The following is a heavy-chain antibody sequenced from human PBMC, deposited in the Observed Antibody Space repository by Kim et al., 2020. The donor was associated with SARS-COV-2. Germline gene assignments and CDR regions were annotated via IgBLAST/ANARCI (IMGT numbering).Heavy chain of an antibody. CDR1: GYTFTSYD. CDR3: ARAYSYYDFWSGYFSDNWFDP. V-gene: IGHV1-8*01. CDR2: MNPNSGNT. D-gene: IGHD3-3*01. Sequence: ASVKVSCKASGYTFTSYDINWVRQATGQGLEWMGWMNPNSGNTGYAQKFQGRVTMTRNTSISTAYMELSSLRSEDTAVYYCARAYSYYDFWSGYFSDNWFDPWGQGTLVTVSS. J-gene: IGHJ5*02.